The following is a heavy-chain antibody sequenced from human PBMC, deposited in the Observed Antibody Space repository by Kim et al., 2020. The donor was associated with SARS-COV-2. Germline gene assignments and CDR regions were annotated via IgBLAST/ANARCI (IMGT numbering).Heavy chain of an antibody. J-gene: IGHJ3*02. V-gene: IGHV4-39*07. Sequence: YYNPSLKSRVTSSVDTSKNQFSLKRSSVTAADTAVYYCARVSSGWYSFDIWGQGTMVTVSS. CDR3: ARVSSGWYSFDI. D-gene: IGHD6-19*01.